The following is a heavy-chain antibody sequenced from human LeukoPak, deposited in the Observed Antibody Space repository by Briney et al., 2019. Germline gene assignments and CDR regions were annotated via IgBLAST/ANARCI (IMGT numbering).Heavy chain of an antibody. J-gene: IGHJ4*02. V-gene: IGHV4-59*11. Sequence: SETLSLNCSVSGGSLSSHYWSWIRQPPGKGLEWIGYIYYTGSADYNPSLKSRVTISVDTSKNQVSLKVNSVTAADTAVYYCARHRASYFDLWGQGTLVTVSS. CDR2: IYYTGSA. CDR1: GGSLSSHY. CDR3: ARHRASYFDL.